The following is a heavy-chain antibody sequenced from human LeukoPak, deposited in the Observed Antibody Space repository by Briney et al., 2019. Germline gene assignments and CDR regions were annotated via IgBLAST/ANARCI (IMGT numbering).Heavy chain of an antibody. J-gene: IGHJ4*02. CDR1: GFTFDDYA. CDR3: AKDISRNFVVVPAADY. D-gene: IGHD2-2*01. V-gene: IGHV3-43*02. CDR2: ISGDGGST. Sequence: GGCLRLSCAASGFTFDDYAMHWVRRPPGKSLVWVSLISGDGGSTYYADSVKGRFTVSRDNSKNSLYLQMNSLRTEDTALYYCAKDISRNFVVVPAADYWGQGTLVTVSS.